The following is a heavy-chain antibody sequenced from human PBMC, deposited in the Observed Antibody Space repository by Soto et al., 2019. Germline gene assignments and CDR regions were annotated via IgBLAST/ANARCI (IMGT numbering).Heavy chain of an antibody. Sequence: SETLSLTCAVYSGSFSGCYWSCLRQPPGKGLEWLGEIIHSGNTYYNPSLKSRVTISVDKSKNQFSLKLSSVTAADTAVYYCARDMELLGFDYWGQGTLVTVSS. CDR1: SGSFSGCY. J-gene: IGHJ4*02. CDR3: ARDMELLGFDY. V-gene: IGHV4-34*12. CDR2: IIHSGNT. D-gene: IGHD1-7*01.